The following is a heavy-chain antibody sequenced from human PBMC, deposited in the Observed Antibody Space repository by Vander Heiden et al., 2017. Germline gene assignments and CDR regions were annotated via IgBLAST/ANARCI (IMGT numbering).Heavy chain of an antibody. J-gene: IGHJ4*02. CDR2: IWYDGSNK. CDR1: GFTFSSYG. V-gene: IGHV3-33*01. Sequence: QVQLAESGGGVVQPGRSLRLSCAASGFTFSSYGMHWVRQAPGKGLEWLAVIWYDGSNKYYADSVKGRFTISRDNSKNTLYLQMNSLRAEDTAVYYCAREKVGYFDYWGQGTLVTVSS. CDR3: AREKVGYFDY.